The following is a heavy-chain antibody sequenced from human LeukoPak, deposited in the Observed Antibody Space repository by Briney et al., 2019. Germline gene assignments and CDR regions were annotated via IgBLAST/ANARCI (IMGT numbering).Heavy chain of an antibody. Sequence: SETLSLTCAVSGGCIGSYYWSWLRQPPGRGLEWVGHIYYSGTTNYNPSLKSRVTISVDTSKNQFPLKLTSVTAADTAVYYCAREDPQTTVPEGLDVWGQGTTVTVSS. J-gene: IGHJ6*02. CDR1: GGCIGSYY. D-gene: IGHD4-17*01. V-gene: IGHV4-59*01. CDR2: IYYSGTT. CDR3: AREDPQTTVPEGLDV.